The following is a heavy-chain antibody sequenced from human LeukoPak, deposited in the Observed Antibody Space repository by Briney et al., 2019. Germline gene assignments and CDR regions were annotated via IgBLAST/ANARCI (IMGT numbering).Heavy chain of an antibody. J-gene: IGHJ4*02. V-gene: IGHV1-46*01. CDR3: ARDQEGFDY. Sequence: ASVKASCKASGYTFTSYGISWVRQAPGQGLEWMGMIYPRDGSTSYAQKFQGRVTVTRDTSTSTVHMELSSLRSEDTAVYYCARDQEGFDYWGQGTLVTVSS. CDR1: GYTFTSYG. CDR2: IYPRDGST.